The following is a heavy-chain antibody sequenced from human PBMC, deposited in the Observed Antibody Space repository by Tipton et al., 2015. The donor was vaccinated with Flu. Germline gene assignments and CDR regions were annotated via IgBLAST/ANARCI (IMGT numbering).Heavy chain of an antibody. CDR1: GGSISSSAYY. CDR2: IYSSGST. Sequence: LRLSCTVSGGSISSSAYYWSWIRQPPGKGLEWIGYIYSSGSTTYNPSLKSRVSMSADTSMNQFSLRLNSMTAADTAIYYCARVLAGHFGEGYFFDYWGQGALVTVSS. D-gene: IGHD3-10*01. J-gene: IGHJ4*02. CDR3: ARVLAGHFGEGYFFDY. V-gene: IGHV4-61*08.